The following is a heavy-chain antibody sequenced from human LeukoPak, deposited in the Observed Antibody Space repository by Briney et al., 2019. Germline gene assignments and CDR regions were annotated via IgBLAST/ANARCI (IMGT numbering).Heavy chain of an antibody. CDR3: ARDRRGYCSGGSCYYAFDI. Sequence: APVKVSCKASGYTFTSYGISWVRQAPEQGLEWMGWISAYNGNTNYAQKLQGRVTMTTDTSTSTAYMELRSLRSDDTAVYYCARDRRGYCSGGSCYYAFDIWGQGTMVTVSS. D-gene: IGHD2-15*01. J-gene: IGHJ3*02. CDR2: ISAYNGNT. V-gene: IGHV1-18*01. CDR1: GYTFTSYG.